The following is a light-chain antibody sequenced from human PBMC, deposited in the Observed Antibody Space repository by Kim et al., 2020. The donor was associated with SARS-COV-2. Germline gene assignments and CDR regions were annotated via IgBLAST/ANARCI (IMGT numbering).Light chain of an antibody. CDR2: KVT. Sequence: DVVMTQSPLSLPVTLGQPASISCRSSLSLVYSDGNTYVNWFQQRPGQSPGRLIYKVTNRDSGVPDRFSGSGSGSDFTLKISRVEAGGFRFYYSIRGKHPITFWQGTRLE. CDR1: LSLVYSDGNTY. J-gene: IGKJ5*01. V-gene: IGKV2-30*01. CDR3: IRGKHPIT.